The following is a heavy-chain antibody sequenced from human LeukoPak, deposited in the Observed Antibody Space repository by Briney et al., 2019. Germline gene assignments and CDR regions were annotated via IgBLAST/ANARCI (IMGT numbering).Heavy chain of an antibody. CDR3: ARHDYGRIAFDI. J-gene: IGHJ3*02. Sequence: GGSLRLSCAASGFSLSGSAVHWVRQAPGKGLEWVGRIGSKLNKYATAYGESMKGRVTVSRDDSENTAFLQMNSLKSEDTAVYYCARHDYGRIAFDIWGRGTVVTVSS. CDR2: IGSKLNKYAT. CDR1: GFSLSGSA. D-gene: IGHD4-17*01. V-gene: IGHV3-73*01.